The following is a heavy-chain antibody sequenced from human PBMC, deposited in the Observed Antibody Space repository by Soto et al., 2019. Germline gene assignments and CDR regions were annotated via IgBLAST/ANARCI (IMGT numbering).Heavy chain of an antibody. J-gene: IGHJ4*02. CDR1: GFTFNKYA. CDR2: ISGGDGST. V-gene: IGHV3-23*01. Sequence: LESGGGLVQPGGSLRLSCTASGFTFNKYAMTWVRQAPGKGLEWVSAISGGDGSTYYADSVKGRFTISRDNSKITLFLQMNSLRVEDTAIYYCAKSPPQPGVVSPATIDNPFAHWGQGTRVTVSS. D-gene: IGHD2-2*01. CDR3: AKSPPQPGVVSPATIDNPFAH.